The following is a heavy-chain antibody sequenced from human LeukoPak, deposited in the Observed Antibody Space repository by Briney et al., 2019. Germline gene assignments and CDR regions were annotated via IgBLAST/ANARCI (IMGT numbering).Heavy chain of an antibody. Sequence: ASVKVSCKVSGYTLTELSMHWVRQAPGKGLEWMGGFDPEDGETIYAQKFQGRVTMTEDPSTDTAYMELSSLRSEDTAVYYCATLYCSSTSCKTNNWFDPWGQGTLVTVSS. CDR3: ATLYCSSTSCKTNNWFDP. J-gene: IGHJ5*02. CDR2: FDPEDGET. D-gene: IGHD2-2*01. V-gene: IGHV1-24*01. CDR1: GYTLTELS.